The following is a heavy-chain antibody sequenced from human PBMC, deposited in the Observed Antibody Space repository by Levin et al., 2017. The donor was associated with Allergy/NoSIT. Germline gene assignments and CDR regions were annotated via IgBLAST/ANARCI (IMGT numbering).Heavy chain of an antibody. CDR3: ARDKGIAVAGGCDY. CDR1: GFTFDDYG. CDR2: INWKGGRT. J-gene: IGHJ4*02. V-gene: IGHV3-20*04. Sequence: GGSLRLSCAASGFTFDDYGMNWVRQAPGKGLEWVSGINWKGGRTGYADSVKGRFPISRANAKTPLYLQMNSLRADDTALYSCARDKGIAVAGGCDYWGQGTLVTVSS. D-gene: IGHD6-19*01.